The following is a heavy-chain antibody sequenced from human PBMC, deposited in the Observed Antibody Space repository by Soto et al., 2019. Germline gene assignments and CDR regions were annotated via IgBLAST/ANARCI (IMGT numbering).Heavy chain of an antibody. J-gene: IGHJ6*03. CDR2: IYYSGST. D-gene: IGHD3-3*01. Sequence: PSETLSLTCTVSGGSISSYYWSWIRQPPGKGLEWIGYIYYSGSTNYNPSLKSRVTISVDTSKNQFSLKLSSVTAADTAVYYCARENYDFWSGYSYYMDVWGKGTTVTAP. V-gene: IGHV4-59*01. CDR1: GGSISSYY. CDR3: ARENYDFWSGYSYYMDV.